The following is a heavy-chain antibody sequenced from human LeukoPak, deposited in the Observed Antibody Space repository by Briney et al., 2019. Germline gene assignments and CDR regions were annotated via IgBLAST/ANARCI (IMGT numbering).Heavy chain of an antibody. V-gene: IGHV3-33*01. J-gene: IGHJ6*04. D-gene: IGHD6-13*01. Sequence: GGSLRLSCAASGFAFNTYAMHWVRQAPGQGLEWVALIWHDGSHKFYSNSVRGQFTISRDNSKNTVSLQMNSLRAEDTAVYYCARVVAAAEAEGYYYYGMDVWGKGTTVTVSS. CDR3: ARVVAAAEAEGYYYYGMDV. CDR2: IWHDGSHK. CDR1: GFAFNTYA.